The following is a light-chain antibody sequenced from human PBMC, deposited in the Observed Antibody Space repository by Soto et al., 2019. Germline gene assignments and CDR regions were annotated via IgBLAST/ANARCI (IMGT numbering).Light chain of an antibody. Sequence: EIVMTQSPAALSVSPGDAATLSCRASQSVHSRLAWYQQKPGQAPRLLIYGASTRATGTPPRFRGSGSGTEFTLTISSLQSEDVAVYYCQQYDDWPPWTFGPGTKVEIK. CDR1: QSVHSR. V-gene: IGKV3-15*01. J-gene: IGKJ1*01. CDR2: GAS. CDR3: QQYDDWPPWT.